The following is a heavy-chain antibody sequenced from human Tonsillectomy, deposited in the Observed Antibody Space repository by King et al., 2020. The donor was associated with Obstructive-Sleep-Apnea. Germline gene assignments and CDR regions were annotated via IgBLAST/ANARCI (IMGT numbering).Heavy chain of an antibody. Sequence: QLQESGPGLVKPSQTLSLTCAVSGGSISSSGYSWSWIRQPPGKRLEWIAYIYYSGSTYYNPSLKSRVTISVDTSKNQFSLEVNSVTAADTAVYYCARGSYYDSSGSGVYGMDVWGQGTTVTVSS. V-gene: IGHV4-30-4*07. CDR1: GGSISSSGYS. CDR3: ARGSYYDSSGSGVYGMDV. D-gene: IGHD3-22*01. J-gene: IGHJ6*02. CDR2: IYYSGST.